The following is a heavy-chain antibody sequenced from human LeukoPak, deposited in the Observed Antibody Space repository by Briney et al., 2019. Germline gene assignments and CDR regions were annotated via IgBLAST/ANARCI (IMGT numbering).Heavy chain of an antibody. CDR1: GLTFSSYA. CDR3: AKDRSDYDSSGYNYFDY. D-gene: IGHD3-22*01. Sequence: GGSLRLSCAASGLTFSSYAMHWVRQAPGKGLEWISAIRGSGDTTYYADSVKGRFSISRDNSKNTLYLQMTSLRAEDTAVYHCAKDRSDYDSSGYNYFDYWGQGMLVTVSS. CDR2: IRGSGDTT. V-gene: IGHV3-23*01. J-gene: IGHJ4*02.